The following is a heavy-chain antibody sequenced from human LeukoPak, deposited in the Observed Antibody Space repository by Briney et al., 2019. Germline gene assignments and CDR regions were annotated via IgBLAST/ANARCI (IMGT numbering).Heavy chain of an antibody. Sequence: GGSLSLSCAASGFSFSSYAMSWVRQPPGKGLEWVSAISGSGGSTYYADSVKGRFTISRDNSKNTLYLQMNSLRPEDTAVYYCAKDTWSDYWGQGTLVTVSS. CDR2: ISGSGGST. CDR1: GFSFSSYA. D-gene: IGHD2-8*02. CDR3: AKDTWSDY. J-gene: IGHJ4*02. V-gene: IGHV3-23*01.